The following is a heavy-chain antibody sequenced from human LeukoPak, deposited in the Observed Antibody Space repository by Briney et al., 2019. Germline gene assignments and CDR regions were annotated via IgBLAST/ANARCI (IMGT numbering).Heavy chain of an antibody. V-gene: IGHV4-34*01. J-gene: IGHJ1*01. CDR2: INHSGST. Sequence: SETLSLTCAVYGGSFSGYYWSWIRQPPGKGLEWIGEINHSGSTNYNPSLKSRVTISVDTSKNQFSLKLSSVTAADTAVYYCARGDWGFVKHWGQGTLVTVSS. D-gene: IGHD7-27*01. CDR3: ARGDWGFVKH. CDR1: GGSFSGYY.